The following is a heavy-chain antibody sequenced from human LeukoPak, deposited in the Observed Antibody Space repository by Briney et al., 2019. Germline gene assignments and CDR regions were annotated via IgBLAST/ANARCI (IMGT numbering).Heavy chain of an antibody. Sequence: PGGSLRLSCAASGFTFIAYGMNWVRQAPGKGLEWVSGISGSGGSTYYADSVKGRFTNSRDNSKNTLYLQMNSLRAEDTAVYYCAKTPGYYTTRPPYYFDYWGQGTLVTVSS. CDR3: AKTPGYYTTRPPYYFDY. J-gene: IGHJ4*02. CDR2: ISGSGGST. V-gene: IGHV3-23*01. CDR1: GFTFIAYG. D-gene: IGHD3-3*01.